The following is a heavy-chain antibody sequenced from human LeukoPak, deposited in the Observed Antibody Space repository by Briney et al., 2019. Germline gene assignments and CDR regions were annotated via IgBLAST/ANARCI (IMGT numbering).Heavy chain of an antibody. CDR3: ARNSGYCSSTSCPSDY. CDR1: GFTFSSYA. V-gene: IGHV3-30*04. J-gene: IGHJ4*02. D-gene: IGHD2-2*01. CDR2: ISYDGSNK. Sequence: GGSLRLSCAASGFTFSSYAMHWVRQAPGKGLEWVAVISYDGSNKYYADSVKGRFTISRDNSKNTLYLQMNSLRAEDTAVYYCARNSGYCSSTSCPSDYWGQGTLVTVSS.